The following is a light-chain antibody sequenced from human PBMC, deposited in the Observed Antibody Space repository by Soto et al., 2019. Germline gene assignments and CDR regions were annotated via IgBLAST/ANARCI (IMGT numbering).Light chain of an antibody. CDR3: QPRSNWPRA. CDR2: DAS. Sequence: EIVLTQSPATLSLSPGEGATLSCRASQSIGTYLAWYQHKPGQAPRLLIFDASNRATGITARFSGSGSGTDFTLTISSLEPEDFAVYYCQPRSNWPRAVGGGTKVEI. CDR1: QSIGTY. J-gene: IGKJ4*01. V-gene: IGKV3-11*01.